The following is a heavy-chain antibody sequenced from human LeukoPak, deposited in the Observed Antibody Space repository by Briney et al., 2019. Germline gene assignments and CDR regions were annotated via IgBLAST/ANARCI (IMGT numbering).Heavy chain of an antibody. CDR1: GFTFSDYA. Sequence: GGSLRLSCAASGFTFSDYAMNWVRQAPGKGLEWVSTLRGSDGNTFYTDSVKGRFTISRDNSKNTLYLQMNSLRAEDTAVYYCARGELLLWFGEDYYFDYWGQGTLVTVSS. J-gene: IGHJ4*02. D-gene: IGHD3-10*01. CDR2: LRGSDGNT. V-gene: IGHV3-23*01. CDR3: ARGELLLWFGEDYYFDY.